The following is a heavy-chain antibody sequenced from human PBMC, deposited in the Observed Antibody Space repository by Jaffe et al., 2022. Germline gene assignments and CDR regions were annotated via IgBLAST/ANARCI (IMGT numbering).Heavy chain of an antibody. CDR2: IKQDGSEK. Sequence: EVQLVESGGGLVQPGGSLRLSCAASGFTFSSYWMSWVRQAPGKGLEWVANIKQDGSEKYYVDSVKGRFTISRDNAKNSLYLQMNSLRAEDTAVYYCARVESNYYDSSGYFLGWYYFDYWGQGTLVTVSS. V-gene: IGHV3-7*05. D-gene: IGHD3-22*01. CDR1: GFTFSSYW. CDR3: ARVESNYYDSSGYFLGWYYFDY. J-gene: IGHJ4*02.